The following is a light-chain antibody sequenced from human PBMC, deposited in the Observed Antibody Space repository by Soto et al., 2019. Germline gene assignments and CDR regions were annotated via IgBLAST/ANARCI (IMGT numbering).Light chain of an antibody. V-gene: IGKV1-39*01. J-gene: IGKJ4*01. CDR1: QSISSY. CDR3: QQSYNTPLT. Sequence: DIQMTQSPSSLSASVGDRVTITCRASQSISSYLNWYQQQPGKAPKLLIYAASSLQSGVPSRFSGSGFGTDFTLTLSSLQSEDFATFYCQQSYNTPLTFGGGTKVEIK. CDR2: AAS.